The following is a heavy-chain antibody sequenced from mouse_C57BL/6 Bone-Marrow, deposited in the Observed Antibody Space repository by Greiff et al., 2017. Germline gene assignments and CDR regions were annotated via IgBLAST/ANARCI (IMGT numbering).Heavy chain of an antibody. CDR2: ISSGGSYT. J-gene: IGHJ4*01. CDR1: GFTFSSYG. D-gene: IGHD2-4*01. V-gene: IGHV5-6*01. Sequence: EVKVVESGGDLVKPGGSLKLSCAASGFTFSSYGMSWVRQTPDKRLEWVATISSGGSYTYYPDSVKGRFTISRDNAKNTLYLQMSSLKSEDTAMYYCARHYDYARDYWGQGTSVTVSS. CDR3: ARHYDYARDY.